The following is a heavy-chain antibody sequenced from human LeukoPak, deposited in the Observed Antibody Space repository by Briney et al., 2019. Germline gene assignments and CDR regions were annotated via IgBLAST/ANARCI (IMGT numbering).Heavy chain of an antibody. V-gene: IGHV4-39*01. CDR3: ARRCDSSRYFSFDY. Sequence: SETLSLTCTVSIGSISTTNYYWAWIRQTPGKGLEWIGSVDYSRSTDNNPSLKSRVTISVDTSKNQFLLRLTSVTAADTAVYYCARRCDSSRYFSFDYWGQGTLLTVSS. CDR1: IGSISTTNYY. J-gene: IGHJ4*02. D-gene: IGHD3-22*01. CDR2: VDYSRST.